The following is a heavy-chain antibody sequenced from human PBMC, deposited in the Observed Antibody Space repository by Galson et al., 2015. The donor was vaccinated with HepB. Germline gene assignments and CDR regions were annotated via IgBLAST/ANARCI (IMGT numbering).Heavy chain of an antibody. CDR3: AKGEINTNFDY. J-gene: IGHJ4*02. V-gene: IGHV5-51*01. D-gene: IGHD1-1*01. Sequence: QSGAEVKKPGESLKISCKGSGYTFTTYWIAWVRQMPGKGLEWMGIIYPGDSDTRYSPSFQGQVTISADKSINTAYLQWSSLKASETAMYYCAKGEINTNFDYWGQGSLVTVSS. CDR2: IYPGDSDT. CDR1: GYTFTTYW.